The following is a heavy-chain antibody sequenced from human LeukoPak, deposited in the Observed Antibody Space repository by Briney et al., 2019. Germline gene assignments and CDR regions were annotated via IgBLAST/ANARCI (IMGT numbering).Heavy chain of an antibody. CDR2: IHYSGST. D-gene: IGHD2-8*01. V-gene: IGHV4-39*01. J-gene: IGHJ4*02. CDR3: WRPHCSNSVCSSSRVDF. CDR1: GGSMTSNNYY. Sequence: SETLSLTCTVSGGSMTSNNYYWGWIRQPPGKGLEWIGNIHYSGSTYYSPSLKNRVTISVDTSKNQFSLRLKSVTAADTAVYYCWRPHCSNSVCSSSRVDFWGQGTLVTVSS.